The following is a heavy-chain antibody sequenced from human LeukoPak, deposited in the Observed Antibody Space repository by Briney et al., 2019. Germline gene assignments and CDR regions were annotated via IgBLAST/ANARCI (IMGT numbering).Heavy chain of an antibody. CDR2: INSDGSRT. J-gene: IGHJ4*02. D-gene: IGHD4-11*01. V-gene: IGHV3-74*01. CDR3: ARVRDDYTYFDC. CDR1: GFTFSSYA. Sequence: GGSLRLSCAAAGFTFSSYAMSWVRQAPGKGLMWVSRINSDGSRTTYADSVRGRFTISRDNAKSTLYLQMNSLRAEDTAMYYCARVRDDYTYFDCWGQGTLVTVSS.